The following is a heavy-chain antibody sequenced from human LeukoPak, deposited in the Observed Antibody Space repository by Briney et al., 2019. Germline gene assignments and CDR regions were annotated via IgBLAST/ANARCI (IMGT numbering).Heavy chain of an antibody. CDR1: GGTFSNYG. CDR3: ARDGTSSGEHQQFDF. CDR2: IIPLLGTA. Sequence: ASVKVSCKATGGTFSNYGISWVRQAPGQGLEWMGGIIPLLGTANYAQKFQGRVTIIADEFTDTAYMELHSLRSEDTAVYYCARDGTSSGEHQQFDFWGQGTLVTVSS. D-gene: IGHD6-19*01. V-gene: IGHV1-69*13. J-gene: IGHJ4*02.